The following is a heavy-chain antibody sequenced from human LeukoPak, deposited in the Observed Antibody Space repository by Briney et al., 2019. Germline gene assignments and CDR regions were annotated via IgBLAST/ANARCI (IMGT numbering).Heavy chain of an antibody. J-gene: IGHJ5*01. CDR1: GGTFSSYA. V-gene: IGHV1-69*13. Sequence: ASVKVTCKASGGTFSSYAISWVRQAPGRGLEWMGGIIPIFGTANYAQKFQGRVTITADESTSTAYMELSSLRSEDTVVYYCARLGPYYDSSGYGEYNWFDSWGQGTLATVSS. CDR2: IIPIFGTA. CDR3: ARLGPYYDSSGYGEYNWFDS. D-gene: IGHD3-22*01.